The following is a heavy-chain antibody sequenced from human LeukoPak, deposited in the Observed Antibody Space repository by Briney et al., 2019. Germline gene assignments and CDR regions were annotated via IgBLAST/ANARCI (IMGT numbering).Heavy chain of an antibody. D-gene: IGHD3-16*01. J-gene: IGHJ4*02. CDR1: GDSISSSSYY. CDR2: IYYRGST. V-gene: IGHV4-39*07. Sequence: SETLSLTCTVSGDSISSSSYYWGWIRQPPGKGLEWIGHIYYRGSTYYNPSLKSRITISVDTSKNQFSLKLSSVTAADTAVYYCARDPRGGYYFDYWGQGTLVTVSS. CDR3: ARDPRGGYYFDY.